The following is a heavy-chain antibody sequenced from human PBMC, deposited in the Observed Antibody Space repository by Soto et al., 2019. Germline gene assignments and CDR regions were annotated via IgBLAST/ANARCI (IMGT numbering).Heavy chain of an antibody. Sequence: EVQLVESGGGLVKPGGSLRLSCAASGFTFSSYSMNWVRQAPGKGLEWVSSISSSSSYIYYADSVKGRFTISRDNAKNSLSVQMNSLRAEDTAVYYCARNLAIFGVVDIWGQGTMVTVSS. J-gene: IGHJ3*02. CDR3: ARNLAIFGVVDI. V-gene: IGHV3-21*01. D-gene: IGHD3-3*01. CDR2: ISSSSSYI. CDR1: GFTFSSYS.